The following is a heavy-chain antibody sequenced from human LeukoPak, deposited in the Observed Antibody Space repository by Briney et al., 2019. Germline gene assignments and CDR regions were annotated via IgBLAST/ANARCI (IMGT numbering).Heavy chain of an antibody. D-gene: IGHD3-22*01. J-gene: IGHJ5*02. Sequence: GGSLRLSCGASGFSFSSYWMSWVRQAPGKGLEWVASIKEDGGEIYYVDSVKGRFTISRDNSKNSLYLQVNSLRAEDTAVYYCARHLIGDSNGYYLGTHASWGQGTLVTVSS. CDR3: ARHLIGDSNGYYLGTHAS. CDR1: GFSFSSYW. V-gene: IGHV3-7*05. CDR2: IKEDGGEI.